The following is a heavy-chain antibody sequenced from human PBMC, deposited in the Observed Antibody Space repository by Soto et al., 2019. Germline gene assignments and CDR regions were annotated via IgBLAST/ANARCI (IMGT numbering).Heavy chain of an antibody. CDR2: IYYSGNT. J-gene: IGHJ4*02. CDR3: ARDKTSSLATPSDY. V-gene: IGHV4-30-4*01. Sequence: QVQLQESGPGLVKPSQTLSLTCTVSGGSISSGDYYWSWIRQPPGKGLEWIGRIYYSGNTYYNPSIKSRVTISVDTSKNQFALNLSSVTAADTALYYCARDKTSSLATPSDYWGQGTLVTVSS. CDR1: GGSISSGDYY. D-gene: IGHD6-6*01.